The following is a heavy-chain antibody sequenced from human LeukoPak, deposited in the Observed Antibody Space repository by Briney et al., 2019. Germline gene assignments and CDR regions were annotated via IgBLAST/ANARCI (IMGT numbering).Heavy chain of an antibody. J-gene: IGHJ4*02. CDR3: ARDHEYYYGSGSYYPGGCDY. D-gene: IGHD3-10*01. V-gene: IGHV1-46*01. CDR1: GYTFTSYY. CDR2: INPSGGST. Sequence: ASVKVSCKASGYTFTSYYMHWVRQAPGQGLEWMGIINPSGGSTTYAQMLQGRVTMTRDTSTSTVYMELSSLRSEDTAVYYCARDHEYYYGSGSYYPGGCDYWGQGTLVTVSS.